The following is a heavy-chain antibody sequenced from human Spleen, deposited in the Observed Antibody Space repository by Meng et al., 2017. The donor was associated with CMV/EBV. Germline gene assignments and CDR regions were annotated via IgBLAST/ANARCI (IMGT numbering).Heavy chain of an antibody. CDR2: IRDDGSNP. J-gene: IGHJ6*02. CDR3: AKAFTTITTDPMGENPYSHAMDV. D-gene: IGHD4-11*01. Sequence: GGSLRLSCAASGFTFSTYGMHWVRQAPGKGLEWVAFIRDDGSNPNYADSMQGRFTISRDNSKNTLYLQMNSLRADDTAVFYCAKAFTTITTDPMGENPYSHAMDVWGQGTTVTVSS. CDR1: GFTFSTYG. V-gene: IGHV3-30*02.